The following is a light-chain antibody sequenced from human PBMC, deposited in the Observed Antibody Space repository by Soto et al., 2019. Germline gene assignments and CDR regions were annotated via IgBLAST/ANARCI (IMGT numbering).Light chain of an antibody. Sequence: EIVLTQSPGTLSLSRGERATLSCRASQSASSSYLAWYQQKPGQAPRLLIYGASSRATGIPDRFSGSGSGTDFTLTISRLEPEDYAVYYCHQYGSSPSYTFGQGTKLEIK. V-gene: IGKV3-20*01. J-gene: IGKJ2*01. CDR2: GAS. CDR3: HQYGSSPSYT. CDR1: QSASSSY.